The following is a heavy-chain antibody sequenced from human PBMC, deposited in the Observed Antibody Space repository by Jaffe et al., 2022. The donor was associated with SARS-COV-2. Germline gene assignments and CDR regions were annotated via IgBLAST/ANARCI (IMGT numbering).Heavy chain of an antibody. J-gene: IGHJ6*02. CDR3: ARVSGGYDLYYYYGMDV. Sequence: EVQLVESGGGLIQPGGSLRLSCAASGFTVSSNYMSWVRQAPGKGLEWVSVIYSGGSTYYADSVKGRFTISRDNSKNTLYLQMNSLRAEDTAVYYCARVSGGYDLYYYYGMDVWGQGTTVTVSS. D-gene: IGHD5-12*01. CDR2: IYSGGST. V-gene: IGHV3-53*01. CDR1: GFTVSSNY.